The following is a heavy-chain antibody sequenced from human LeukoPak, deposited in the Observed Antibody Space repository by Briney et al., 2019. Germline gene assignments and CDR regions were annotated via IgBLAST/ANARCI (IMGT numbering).Heavy chain of an antibody. D-gene: IGHD1-14*01. CDR2: ITPILGTS. V-gene: IGHV1-69*05. CDR1: GGTFSSYA. Sequence: GASVKVSCKASGGTFSSYAFSWVRQAPGQGLEWMGGITPILGTSNYAQKFQGRVTITTDESTSTAYMELSSLRSEDTAVYYCTRVAGEPLFDYWGQGTLVTVSS. CDR3: TRVAGEPLFDY. J-gene: IGHJ4*02.